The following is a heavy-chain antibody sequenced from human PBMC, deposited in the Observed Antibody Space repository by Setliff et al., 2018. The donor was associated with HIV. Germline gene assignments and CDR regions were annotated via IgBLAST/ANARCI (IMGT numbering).Heavy chain of an antibody. J-gene: IGHJ4*02. CDR3: ARGGAVELWFRYFDF. CDR1: GDTFNTYA. Sequence: ASVKVSCKASGDTFNTYAINWVRQAPGQGLEWIGGIIPIFDTPHYAQKFQGRVTITADESTSTAYMGLSSLKSEDTAVYYCARGGAVELWFRYFDFWGQGTLVTVS. V-gene: IGHV1-69*13. CDR2: IIPIFDTP. D-gene: IGHD3-16*02.